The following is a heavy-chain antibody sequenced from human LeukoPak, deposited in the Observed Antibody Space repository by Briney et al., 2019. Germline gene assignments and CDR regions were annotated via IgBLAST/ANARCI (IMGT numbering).Heavy chain of an antibody. CDR1: GFTFSDYY. J-gene: IGHJ2*01. Sequence: AGGCLRLSCAASGFTFSDYYMSWIRQAPGKGLGWVSYISSSGSTIYYADSVKGRFTISRDNAKNSLYLQMNSLRAEDTAVYYCARDYPWYSSDWYFDLWGRGTLVTVSS. CDR3: ARDYPWYSSDWYFDL. V-gene: IGHV3-11*04. D-gene: IGHD6-25*01. CDR2: ISSSGSTI.